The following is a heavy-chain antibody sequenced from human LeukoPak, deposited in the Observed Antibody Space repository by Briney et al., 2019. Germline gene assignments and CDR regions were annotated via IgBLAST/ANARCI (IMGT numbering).Heavy chain of an antibody. D-gene: IGHD2-8*02. J-gene: IGHJ4*02. CDR2: FYWNDDN. CDR3: AHIIPAGNLVATWPFDY. V-gene: IGHV2-5*01. Sequence: SGPTLAKPTQTLTLTCTFSGFSLSTSGVGVGWIRQPPGKALEWLALFYWNDDNRYSTSLKSRLTITKDTSKNQVVLTMTNMDHVDTATYYWAHIIPAGNLVATWPFDYWGQGTLVTVSS. CDR1: GFSLSTSGVG.